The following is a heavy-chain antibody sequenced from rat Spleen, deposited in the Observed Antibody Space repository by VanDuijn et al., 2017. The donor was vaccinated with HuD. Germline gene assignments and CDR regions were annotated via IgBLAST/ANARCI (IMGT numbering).Heavy chain of an antibody. D-gene: IGHD1-12*02. Sequence: EVQLVESGGGLVQPGRSLKLSCAVSGFTFSNYGLHWIRQAPTKGLEWVAAISPSGGTTYYRDSVKGRFTVSRDNAKSTLYLQMNSLRSEDTATYYCARQKFITMMVVITSDWYFDFWGPGTMVTVSS. CDR3: ARQKFITMMVVITSDWYFDF. CDR2: ISPSGGTT. V-gene: IGHV5-19*01. J-gene: IGHJ1*01. CDR1: GFTFSNYG.